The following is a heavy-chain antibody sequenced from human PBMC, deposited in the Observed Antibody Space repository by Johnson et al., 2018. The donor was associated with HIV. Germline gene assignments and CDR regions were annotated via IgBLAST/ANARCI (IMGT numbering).Heavy chain of an antibody. Sequence: VQLVESGGGLIQPGGSLRLSCAASGFTFDDYAMHWVRQAPGNGLEWVSLIRWDGAITHYADSVKGRFTISRDNSRNSRYLQMKSRRPEDTALYYCARAEIYEGRVGDFAFDIWGRGTMVTVSS. D-gene: IGHD3-10*01. CDR2: IRWDGAIT. CDR3: ARAEIYEGRVGDFAFDI. CDR1: GFTFDDYA. J-gene: IGHJ3*02. V-gene: IGHV3-43D*03.